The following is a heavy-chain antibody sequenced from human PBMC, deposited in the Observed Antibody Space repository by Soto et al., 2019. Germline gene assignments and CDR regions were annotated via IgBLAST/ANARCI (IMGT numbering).Heavy chain of an antibody. V-gene: IGHV1-46*01. CDR2: INPSGGST. J-gene: IGHJ1*01. D-gene: IGHD2-21*02. CDR1: GYTFTIYY. CDR3: ERVPAGYCGGDCYYDYFRH. Sequence: ASVKVSCKASGYTFTIYYMHWVLQAPGQGLEWMGIINPSGGSTSYAQKFQGRVTMTRDTSTSTVYMELSSLRSEDTAVYYCERVPAGYCGGDCYYDYFRHRGQGPRVTV.